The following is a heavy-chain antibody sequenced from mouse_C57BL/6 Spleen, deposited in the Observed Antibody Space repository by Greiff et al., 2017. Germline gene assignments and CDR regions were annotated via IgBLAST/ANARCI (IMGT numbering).Heavy chain of an antibody. CDR1: GYAFTNYL. CDR2: INPGSGGT. J-gene: IGHJ2*01. Sequence: VKLMESGAELVRPGTSVKVSCKASGYAFTNYLIEWVKQRPGQGLEWIGVINPGSGGTNYNEKFKGKATLTADKSSSTAYMQLSSLTSEDSAVYFCARAPRAYYFDYWGQGTTRTVSS. V-gene: IGHV1-54*01. CDR3: ARAPRAYYFDY.